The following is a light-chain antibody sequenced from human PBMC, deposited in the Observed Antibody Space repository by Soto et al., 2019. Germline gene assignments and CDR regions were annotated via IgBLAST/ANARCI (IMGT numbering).Light chain of an antibody. J-gene: IGLJ2*01. CDR2: TND. CDR1: SSNIGSNT. V-gene: IGLV1-44*01. CDR3: VAWDDSLNGYVV. Sequence: QSVLTQPPSASGTPGQRVTISCSGSSSNIGSNTVNWNQQLPGTAPKLVIHTNDQRPSGVPDRFSGSKSGTSASLAISGLHSEDEADYYCVAWDDSLNGYVVFGGGTQLTVL.